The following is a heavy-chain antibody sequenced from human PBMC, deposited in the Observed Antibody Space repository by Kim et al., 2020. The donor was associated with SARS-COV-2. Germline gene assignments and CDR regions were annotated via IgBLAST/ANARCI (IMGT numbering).Heavy chain of an antibody. CDR2: ISSSSSTI. CDR1: GFTFSSYS. CDR3: ARDSERRITMVRGVRWFDP. V-gene: IGHV3-48*04. D-gene: IGHD3-10*01. J-gene: IGHJ5*02. Sequence: GGSLRLSCAASGFTFSSYSMNWVRQAPGKGLEWVSYISSSSSTIYYADSVKGRFTISRDNAKNSLYLQMNSLRAEDTAVYYCARDSERRITMVRGVRWFDPWGQGTLVTVSS.